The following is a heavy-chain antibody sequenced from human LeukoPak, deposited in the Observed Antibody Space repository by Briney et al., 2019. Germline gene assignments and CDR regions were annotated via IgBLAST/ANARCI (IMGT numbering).Heavy chain of an antibody. J-gene: IGHJ4*02. CDR3: TTVTMVRDYDY. CDR2: IKKKDDGGTT. D-gene: IGHD3-10*01. Sequence: GGSLRLSCAASRFPFSDDWMSWVRQAPGKGLEWVGRIKKKDDGGTTDYPAPVKGRFTISRDDSKNMLYLEMNNLKIEDTAVYYCTTVTMVRDYDYWDQGTLVTVSS. CDR1: RFPFSDDW. V-gene: IGHV3-15*01.